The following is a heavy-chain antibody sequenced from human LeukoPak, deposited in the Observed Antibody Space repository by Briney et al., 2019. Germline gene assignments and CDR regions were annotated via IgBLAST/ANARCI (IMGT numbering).Heavy chain of an antibody. CDR1: GGTFSSYA. CDR2: IIPIFGTA. J-gene: IGHJ6*02. Sequence: EASVKVSCKASGGTFSSYAISWVRQAPGQGLEWMGGIIPIFGTANYAQKFQGRVTITADESTSTAYMELSSLRSEDTAVYYCARGGSGAARRDYYYGMDVWGQGTTVTVSS. CDR3: ARGGSGAARRDYYYGMDV. V-gene: IGHV1-69*13. D-gene: IGHD6-6*01.